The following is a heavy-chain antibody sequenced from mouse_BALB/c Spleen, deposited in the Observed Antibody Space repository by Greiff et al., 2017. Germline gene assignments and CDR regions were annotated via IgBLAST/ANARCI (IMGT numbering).Heavy chain of an antibody. CDR3: ARGPYDGYDAYAMDY. Sequence: EVQLVESGPELVKPGASVKMSCKASGYTFTSYVMHWVKQKPGQGLEWIGYINPYNDGTKYNEKFKGKATLTSDKSSSTAYMELSSLTSEDSAVYYCARGPYDGYDAYAMDYWGQGTSVTVSS. D-gene: IGHD2-3*01. J-gene: IGHJ4*01. CDR1: GYTFTSYV. CDR2: INPYNDGT. V-gene: IGHV1-14*01.